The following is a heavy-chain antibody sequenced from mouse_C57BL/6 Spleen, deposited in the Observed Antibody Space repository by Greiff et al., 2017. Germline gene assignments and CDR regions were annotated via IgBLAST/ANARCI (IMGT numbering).Heavy chain of an antibody. Sequence: EVQGVESGGGLVKPGGSLKLSCAASGFTFSSYTMSWVRQTPEKRLEWVATISGGGGNTYYPDSVKGRFTISRDNAKNTLYLQMSSLRSEDTALYYCARHYGSSWGYAMDYWGQGTSVTVSS. J-gene: IGHJ4*01. D-gene: IGHD1-1*01. V-gene: IGHV5-9*01. CDR3: ARHYGSSWGYAMDY. CDR2: ISGGGGNT. CDR1: GFTFSSYT.